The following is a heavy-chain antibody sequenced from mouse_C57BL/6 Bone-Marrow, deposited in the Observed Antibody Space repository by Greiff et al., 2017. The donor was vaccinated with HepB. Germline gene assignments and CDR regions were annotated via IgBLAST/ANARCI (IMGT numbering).Heavy chain of an antibody. Sequence: SLPFLAKPSQTLSLTCSVTGYSITSDYWNWIRKFPGNKLEYMGYISYSGSTYYNPSLKSRISITRDTSKNQYYLQLNSVTTEDTATYYCARGFYYGSSYWYFDVWGTGTTVTVSS. D-gene: IGHD1-1*01. J-gene: IGHJ1*03. CDR3: ARGFYYGSSYWYFDV. CDR2: ISYSGST. CDR1: GYSITSDY. V-gene: IGHV3-8*01.